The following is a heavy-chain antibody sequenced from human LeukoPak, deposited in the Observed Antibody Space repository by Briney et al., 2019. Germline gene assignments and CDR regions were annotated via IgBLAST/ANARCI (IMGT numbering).Heavy chain of an antibody. CDR1: GYTFTSYD. D-gene: IGHD6-13*01. CDR2: MNPNSGNT. CDR3: ARSVGYSRSDY. J-gene: IGHJ4*02. V-gene: IGHV1-8*03. Sequence: ASVKVSCKASGYTFTSYDINWVRRATGQGLEWMGWMNPNSGNTGYAQKFQGRVTITRNTSISTAYMELSSLRSEDTAVYYCARSVGYSRSDYWGQGTLVTVSS.